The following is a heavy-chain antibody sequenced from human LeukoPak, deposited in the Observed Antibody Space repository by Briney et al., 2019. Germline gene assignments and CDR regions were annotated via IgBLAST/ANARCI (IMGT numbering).Heavy chain of an antibody. CDR2: ISGSGESI. CDR1: GFIFSSYG. CDR3: ARSFYSGSYYRLNS. V-gene: IGHV3-23*01. D-gene: IGHD1-26*01. J-gene: IGHJ4*02. Sequence: GGSLRLSCAASGFIFSSYGMHWVRQAPGKGLEWVSAISGSGESIYYAHSVKGRFTISRDNSDNTLYLQMNSLKAEDTAIYYCARSFYSGSYYRLNSWGQGTLVTVSS.